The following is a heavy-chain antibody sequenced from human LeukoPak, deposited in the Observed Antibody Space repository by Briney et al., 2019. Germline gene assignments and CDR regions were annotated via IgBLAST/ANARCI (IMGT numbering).Heavy chain of an antibody. Sequence: SETLSLTCTVSGGSISSYYWSWIRQPPGKGLEWIGYIYYSGSTNYNPSLKSRVTISVDTSKNQFSLKLSSVTAADTAVYYCAGEWGSADFWGQGTLVTVSS. CDR3: AGEWGSADF. J-gene: IGHJ4*02. V-gene: IGHV4-59*12. CDR2: IYYSGST. CDR1: GGSISSYY. D-gene: IGHD7-27*01.